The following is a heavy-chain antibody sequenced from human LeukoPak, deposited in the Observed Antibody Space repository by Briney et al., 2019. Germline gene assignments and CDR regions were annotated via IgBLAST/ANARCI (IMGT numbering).Heavy chain of an antibody. J-gene: IGHJ4*02. V-gene: IGHV4-39*07. CDR2: IYYSGST. Sequence: SETLSLTCTVSGGSISSSHYYWGFIRQPPGKGLERIGSIYYSGSTYYNPSLRSRVIISVDTSKNRFSLKLSSATAADTAVYYCAILPATDTYYYDNRLYYRPGAHWGQGTLVTVSS. D-gene: IGHD3-22*01. CDR3: AILPATDTYYYDNRLYYRPGAH. CDR1: GGSISSSHYY.